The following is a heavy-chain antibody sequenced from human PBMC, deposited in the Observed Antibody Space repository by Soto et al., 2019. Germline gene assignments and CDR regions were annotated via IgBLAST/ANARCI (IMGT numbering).Heavy chain of an antibody. Sequence: EVQLVESGGGLVQPGGSLRLSCAASGFTFSSYWMLWVRQAPGKGVVWVSRINSDGSTTSYADSVKGRFTISRDNAKNTLYLQMNSLRAEDTAVYYCARVNPGYSYVNYWGQGTLVTVSS. CDR2: INSDGSTT. D-gene: IGHD5-18*01. CDR1: GFTFSSYW. V-gene: IGHV3-74*01. J-gene: IGHJ4*02. CDR3: ARVNPGYSYVNY.